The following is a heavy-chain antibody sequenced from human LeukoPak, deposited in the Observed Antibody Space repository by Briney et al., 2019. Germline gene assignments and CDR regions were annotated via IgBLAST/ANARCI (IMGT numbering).Heavy chain of an antibody. J-gene: IGHJ5*02. D-gene: IGHD5-18*01. CDR1: GFTFSSYA. CDR2: ISYDGSNK. Sequence: GGSLRLSCAASGFTFSSYAMHWVRQAPGKGLEWVAVISYDGSNKYYADSVKGRFTISRDNSKNTLYLQMNSLRAEDTAVYFCASGKYRYGDNWFDPGAREPWSPSPQ. CDR3: ASGKYRYGDNWFDP. V-gene: IGHV3-30*04.